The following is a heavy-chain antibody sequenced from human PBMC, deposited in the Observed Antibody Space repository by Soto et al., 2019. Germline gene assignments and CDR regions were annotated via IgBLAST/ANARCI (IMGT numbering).Heavy chain of an antibody. J-gene: IGHJ6*02. CDR1: GFIFNNAW. D-gene: IGHD2-2*01. CDR3: TTACGTTCYWSYYGMDV. V-gene: IGHV3-15*01. Sequence: EVQLVESGGGLVKPGGSLRLSCEASGFIFNNAWMNWVRQSPGKGLEWVGHIKSKGDGGTTDYAEPVKGRFIISRDDSKKTLYLQMDSLKTEDTAVYYCTTACGTTCYWSYYGMDVWGQGTTVTVSS. CDR2: IKSKGDGGTT.